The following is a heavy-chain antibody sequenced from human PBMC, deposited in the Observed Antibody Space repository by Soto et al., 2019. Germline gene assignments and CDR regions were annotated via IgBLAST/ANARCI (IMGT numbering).Heavy chain of an antibody. Sequence: QVQLVQSGAEVKKPGASVKVSCKASGYTFTGYYMHWVRQAPGQGLEWMGWINPNSGGTNYAQKFQGWVTMTRDTSISTAYMELSRLRSDDTAVYYCAREGDCSGGSCYSIWFDPWGQGTLVIVSS. J-gene: IGHJ5*02. V-gene: IGHV1-2*04. CDR3: AREGDCSGGSCYSIWFDP. CDR2: INPNSGGT. D-gene: IGHD2-15*01. CDR1: GYTFTGYY.